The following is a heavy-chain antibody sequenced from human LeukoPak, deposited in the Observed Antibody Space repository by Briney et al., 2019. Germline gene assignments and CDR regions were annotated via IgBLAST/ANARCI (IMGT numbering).Heavy chain of an antibody. CDR1: GFTFSSYS. Sequence: GGSLRLSCAASGFTFSSYSMTWVRQAPGKGLEWVSYISSSSSTIYYADSVKGRFTISRDNAKNSLYLQINSLRAEDTAVYYCARDILTGSQSRFQHWGQGTLVTVSS. D-gene: IGHD3-9*01. J-gene: IGHJ1*01. CDR2: ISSSSSTI. V-gene: IGHV3-48*04. CDR3: ARDILTGSQSRFQH.